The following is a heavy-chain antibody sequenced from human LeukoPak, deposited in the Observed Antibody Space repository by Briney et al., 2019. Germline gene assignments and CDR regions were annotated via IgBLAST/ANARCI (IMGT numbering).Heavy chain of an antibody. CDR2: IYNDVHDA. J-gene: IGHJ4*02. CDR3: VRGAGWDRTLMVADYFDS. V-gene: IGHV3-74*01. CDR1: GFSFSKYW. D-gene: IGHD2-8*01. Sequence: GGSLRLSCVVSGFSFSKYWMHWVRQARGKGVVWLSSIYNDVHDARYAYSVQRLFTISRDNANNTLHLQMNSLRAEDSAVYYCVRGAGWDRTLMVADYFDSWGQGTLLIASS.